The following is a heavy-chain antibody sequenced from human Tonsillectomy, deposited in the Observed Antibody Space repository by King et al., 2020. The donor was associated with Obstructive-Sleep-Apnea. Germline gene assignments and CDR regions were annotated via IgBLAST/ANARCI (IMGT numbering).Heavy chain of an antibody. CDR3: ARYARIVAVAGSWYFDL. CDR1: GYTFTSYY. D-gene: IGHD6-19*01. CDR2: INPSGGST. J-gene: IGHJ2*01. V-gene: IGHV1-46*03. Sequence: VQLVESGAEVKKPGASVKVSCKASGYTFTSYYMHWVRQAPGQGLEWMGIINPSGGSTSYAQKFQGRVTMTRDTSTSTVYMELSSLRSEDTAVYYCARYARIVAVAGSWYFDLWGRGTLVTVSS.